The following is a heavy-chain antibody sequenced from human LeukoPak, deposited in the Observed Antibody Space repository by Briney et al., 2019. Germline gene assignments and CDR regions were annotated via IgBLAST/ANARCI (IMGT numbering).Heavy chain of an antibody. CDR2: IGTAGDS. D-gene: IGHD3-22*01. CDR1: GFTFSSYD. J-gene: IGHJ2*01. Sequence: GGSLRLSCAASGFTFSSYDMHWVRQATGKGLEWVSAIGTAGDSYYPGSVKGRFTISRENAKNSLYLQMNSLRAGDTAVYYCARSSGYHWYFDLWGRGTLVTVSS. CDR3: ARSSGYHWYFDL. V-gene: IGHV3-13*01.